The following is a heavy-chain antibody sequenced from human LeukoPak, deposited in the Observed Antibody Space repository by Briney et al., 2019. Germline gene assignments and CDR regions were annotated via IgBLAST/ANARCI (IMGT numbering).Heavy chain of an antibody. CDR3: TRDETDRIVGATNFDY. J-gene: IGHJ4*02. V-gene: IGHV3-49*03. CDR2: IKCKAYGGTT. D-gene: IGHD1-26*01. Sequence: GRSLRLSCTASGFTFGDYAMSWFRQAPGKGLEWVGFIKCKAYGGTTEYAASVKGRFTISRDDSKSIAYLQMNSLKTEDTAVYYCTRDETDRIVGATNFDYWGQGTLVTVSS. CDR1: GFTFGDYA.